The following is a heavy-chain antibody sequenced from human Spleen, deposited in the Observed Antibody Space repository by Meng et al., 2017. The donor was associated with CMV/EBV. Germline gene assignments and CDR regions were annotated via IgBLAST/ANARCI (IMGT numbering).Heavy chain of an antibody. CDR1: GFTFSSYA. V-gene: IGHV3-9*03. CDR2: ISWNSGGI. J-gene: IGHJ3*02. Sequence: SLKISCAASGFTFSSYAMHWVRQAPGKGLEWVSGISWNSGGIGYADSVKGRFTISRDNAKNSLYLQMNSLRAEDMALYYCAKGHTAMVFDAFDIWGQGTMVTVSS. CDR3: AKGHTAMVFDAFDI. D-gene: IGHD5-18*01.